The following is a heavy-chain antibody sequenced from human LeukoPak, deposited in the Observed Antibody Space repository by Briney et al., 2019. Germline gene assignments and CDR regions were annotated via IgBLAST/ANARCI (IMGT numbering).Heavy chain of an antibody. CDR3: ANIAAAGLNWIDP. CDR1: GGTFSSYA. Sequence: SVKVSCKASGGTFSSYAISWVRQAPGQGLEWMGGIIPIFGTANCAQKFQGRVTITTDESTSTAYMELSRLRSDDTAVYYCANIAAAGLNWIDPWGQGTLVTVSS. V-gene: IGHV1-69*05. D-gene: IGHD6-13*01. J-gene: IGHJ5*02. CDR2: IIPIFGTA.